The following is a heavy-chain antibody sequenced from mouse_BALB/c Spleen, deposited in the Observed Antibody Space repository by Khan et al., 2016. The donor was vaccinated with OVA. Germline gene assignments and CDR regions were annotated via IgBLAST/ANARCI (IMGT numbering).Heavy chain of an antibody. Sequence: QVQLQQPGAELVKPGASVKLSCKASGYTFTRYWMHWVKLRPGQGFEWIGEINPNNGDSNYNEKFKRKTTLTVDKSSSTAYMQLSSLTSEDSAVYYCTIGNYPYYAMAYWGQGTSVTVSS. V-gene: IGHV1S81*02. CDR2: INPNNGDS. D-gene: IGHD2-1*01. CDR3: TIGNYPYYAMAY. J-gene: IGHJ4*01. CDR1: GYTFTRYW.